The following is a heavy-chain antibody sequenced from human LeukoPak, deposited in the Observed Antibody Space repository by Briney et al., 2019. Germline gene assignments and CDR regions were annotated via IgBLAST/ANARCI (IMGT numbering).Heavy chain of an antibody. CDR2: IYYSGST. J-gene: IGHJ4*02. V-gene: IGHV4-39*07. D-gene: IGHD5-12*01. CDR1: GGSISSSSYY. CDR3: ARVRGGYDLGYFDY. Sequence: PSETLSLTCTVPGGSISSSSYYWGWIRQPPGKGLEWIGSIYYSGSTYYNPSLKSRVTISVDTSKNQFSLKLSSVTAADTAVYYCARVRGGYDLGYFDYWGQGTLVTVSS.